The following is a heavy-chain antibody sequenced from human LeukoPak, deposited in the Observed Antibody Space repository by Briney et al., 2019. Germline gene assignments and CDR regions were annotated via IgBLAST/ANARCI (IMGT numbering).Heavy chain of an antibody. V-gene: IGHV3-48*03. J-gene: IGHJ6*04. Sequence: GGSLRLSCEASGCTFSSYEINWVRNAPGEGLGWVSYISSSGSTIYYADSVKGRFTISRDNAKSSLYLQMNSLRAEDTAVYYCAELGITMIGGVWGKGTTVTISS. CDR2: ISSSGSTI. D-gene: IGHD3-10*02. CDR3: AELGITMIGGV. CDR1: GCTFSSYE.